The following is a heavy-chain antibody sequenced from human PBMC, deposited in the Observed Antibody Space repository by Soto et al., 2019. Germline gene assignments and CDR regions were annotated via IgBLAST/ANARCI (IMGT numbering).Heavy chain of an antibody. Sequence: QVQLEQSGGEVKQPGSSVRVSCKTSGGTFSTYAINWVRQAPGQGLEWMGAIIPLFGTADYSQKFQGRVTISADASTRTAHMGLSSLSFDDTAVYFCACPKCTYISGYCYLDLWRQGILVTVPS. D-gene: IGHD6-19*01. CDR2: IIPLFGTA. J-gene: IGHJ4*02. CDR3: ACPKCTYISGYCYLDL. V-gene: IGHV1-69*01. CDR1: GGTFSTYA.